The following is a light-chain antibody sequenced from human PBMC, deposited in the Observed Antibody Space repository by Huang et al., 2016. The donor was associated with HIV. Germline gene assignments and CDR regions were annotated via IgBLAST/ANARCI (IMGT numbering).Light chain of an antibody. CDR3: QQHSYWPIT. Sequence: PGERATVSCRASQSVSTFLAWYQHKPGQAPRLLIFDASNSASGVPARFSGTGSGTDFTLTISSLEPSDVAVYYCQQHSYWPITFGRGTRLEI. J-gene: IGKJ5*01. CDR2: DAS. CDR1: QSVSTF. V-gene: IGKV3-11*01.